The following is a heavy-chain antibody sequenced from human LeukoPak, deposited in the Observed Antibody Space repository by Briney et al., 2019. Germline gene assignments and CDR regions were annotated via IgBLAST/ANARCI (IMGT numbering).Heavy chain of an antibody. D-gene: IGHD3-16*02. CDR2: IVPIFGTA. V-gene: IGHV1-69*01. J-gene: IGHJ1*01. Sequence: SVKVSCNASGGTFSSYAISWVREAPGQGLEWMGGIVPIFGTANYAQKFQGRVTITADESASTAYMELSSLRSEDTAVYYCARNLITFVGVIAQAEYFQHWGQGTLVTVSS. CDR3: ARNLITFVGVIAQAEYFQH. CDR1: GGTFSSYA.